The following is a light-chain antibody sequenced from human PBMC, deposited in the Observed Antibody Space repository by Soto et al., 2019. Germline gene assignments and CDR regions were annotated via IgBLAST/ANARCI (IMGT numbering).Light chain of an antibody. V-gene: IGKV3-11*01. CDR1: QSINTY. CDR2: DAS. J-gene: IGKJ4*01. CDR3: QQRSNWPLT. Sequence: EVVLTQSPATLSSSPGESVTLSCRASQSINTYLAWYQQKPGQAPRLLIYDASYRAAGIPSRFSGSGSGTGFTLTISSREHADFSISHCQQRSNWPLTFGGGTKVEI.